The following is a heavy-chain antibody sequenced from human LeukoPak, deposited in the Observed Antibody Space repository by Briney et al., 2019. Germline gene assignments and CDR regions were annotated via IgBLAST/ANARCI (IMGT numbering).Heavy chain of an antibody. J-gene: IGHJ5*02. CDR1: GGSISEGNHL. Sequence: PSQTLSLTCTDSGGSISEGNHLWTWIRQPAVKGLEWIGRIFPGGSVNYNPSLESRLTLSIDTSKNQFSLELTSVTAADTAMYFCCFSEGDLWGQGVLVTVSS. CDR3: CFSEGDL. V-gene: IGHV4-61*02. CDR2: IFPGGSV. D-gene: IGHD3-16*01.